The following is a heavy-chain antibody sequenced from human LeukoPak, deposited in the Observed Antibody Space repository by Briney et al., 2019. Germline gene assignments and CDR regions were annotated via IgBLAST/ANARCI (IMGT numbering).Heavy chain of an antibody. D-gene: IGHD6-6*01. CDR1: GYSFTSYW. V-gene: IGHV5-51*01. Sequence: GEPLKISCRGSGYSFTSYWIGWVRQMPGKGLEWMGIIYPGDSDTRYSPSFQGQVTISADKSISTAYLQWSSLKASDTAMYYCARLIIAAREYYFDYWGQGTLVTVSS. CDR3: ARLIIAAREYYFDY. CDR2: IYPGDSDT. J-gene: IGHJ4*02.